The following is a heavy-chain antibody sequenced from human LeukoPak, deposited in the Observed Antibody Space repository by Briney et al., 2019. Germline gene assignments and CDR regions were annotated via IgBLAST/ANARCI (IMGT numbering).Heavy chain of an antibody. Sequence: GRSLRLSCAASGFTFDDYAMHWVRQAPGKGLEWVSGISWNSGSIGYADSVKGRFTISRDNAKNSLYLQMNSLRAEDTALYYCAKDRPSHSTVWGALDIWGQGTMVTVSS. CDR3: AKDRPSHSTVWGALDI. CDR2: ISWNSGSI. J-gene: IGHJ3*02. V-gene: IGHV3-9*01. CDR1: GFTFDDYA. D-gene: IGHD3-16*01.